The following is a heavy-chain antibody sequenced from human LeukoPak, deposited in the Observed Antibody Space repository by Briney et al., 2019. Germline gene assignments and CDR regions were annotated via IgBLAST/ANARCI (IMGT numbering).Heavy chain of an antibody. CDR3: ARGGYYIDY. J-gene: IGHJ4*02. CDR2: IYTSGST. Sequence: TLSLTCTVSGGSISSGSYYWSWIRQPAGKGLEWIGRIYTSGSTNYNPSLKSRVTISVDTSKNQFSLKLSSVTAADTAVYYCARGGYYIDYWGQGTLVTVSS. V-gene: IGHV4-61*02. CDR1: GGSISSGSYY.